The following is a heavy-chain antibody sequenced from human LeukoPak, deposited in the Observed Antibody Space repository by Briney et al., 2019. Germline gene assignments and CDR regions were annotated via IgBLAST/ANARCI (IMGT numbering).Heavy chain of an antibody. D-gene: IGHD3-3*01. CDR1: GYTFTSYY. CDR2: INPSGGST. Sequence: ASVKVSCKASGYTFTSYYMHWVRQAPGQGLEWMGIINPSGGSTSYAQKFQGRVTMTRDTSTSTVYMELSSLRSEDTAVYYCARAQSPTRDYDFWSGYYSYYFDYWGQGTLVTVSS. J-gene: IGHJ4*02. CDR3: ARAQSPTRDYDFWSGYYSYYFDY. V-gene: IGHV1-46*01.